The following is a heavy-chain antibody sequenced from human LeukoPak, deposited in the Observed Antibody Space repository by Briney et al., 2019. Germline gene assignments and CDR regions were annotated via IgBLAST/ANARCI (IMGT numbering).Heavy chain of an antibody. Sequence: GRSLRLSCAASGFTFSSYGMHWVRQAPGKGLEWVAFIRYDGSNKYYADSVKGRFTISRDNSKNTLYLQMNSLRAEDTAVYYCARVYYYDSSGYYRLSKYYFDYWGQGTLVTVSS. CDR1: GFTFSSYG. D-gene: IGHD3-22*01. CDR2: IRYDGSNK. V-gene: IGHV3-30*02. CDR3: ARVYYYDSSGYYRLSKYYFDY. J-gene: IGHJ4*02.